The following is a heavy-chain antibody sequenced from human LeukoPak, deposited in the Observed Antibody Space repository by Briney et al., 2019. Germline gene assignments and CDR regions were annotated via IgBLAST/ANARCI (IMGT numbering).Heavy chain of an antibody. V-gene: IGHV4-34*01. Sequence: PSETLSLTCAVFGGSFSGYSWTWIRQSPGKGLEWIGELNHSGSTNYNPSLKSRVTISVDTSKNQFSLKLSSVTAADTAVYYCARGRRSGYYKGNYLDYWGQGTLVTVSS. D-gene: IGHD3-3*01. CDR1: GGSFSGYS. CDR2: LNHSGST. J-gene: IGHJ4*02. CDR3: ARGRRSGYYKGNYLDY.